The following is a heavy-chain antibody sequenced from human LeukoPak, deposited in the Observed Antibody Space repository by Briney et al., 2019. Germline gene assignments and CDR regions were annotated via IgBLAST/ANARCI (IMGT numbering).Heavy chain of an antibody. V-gene: IGHV4-34*01. CDR3: ARERYFDWFDY. CDR1: GGSFSGYY. CDR2: INHSGST. D-gene: IGHD3-9*01. Sequence: SETLSLTCAVYGGSFSGYYWSWIRQPPGKGLEWIGEINHSGSTNYNPSLKSRVTISVDTSKNQFSLKLSSVTAADTAVYYWARERYFDWFDYWGQGTLVTVSS. J-gene: IGHJ4*02.